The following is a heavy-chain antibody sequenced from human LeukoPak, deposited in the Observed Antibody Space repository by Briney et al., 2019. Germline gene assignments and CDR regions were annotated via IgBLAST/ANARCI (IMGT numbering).Heavy chain of an antibody. CDR3: ARVSSSWVNGRDWFDP. V-gene: IGHV1-69*04. Sequence: VASVKVSCKASGGTFSSYAISWVRQAPGQGLEWMGRIIPIFGIANCAQKFQGRVTITADKSTSTAYMELSSLRSEDTAVYYCARVSSSWVNGRDWFDPWGQGTLVTVSS. CDR1: GGTFSSYA. CDR2: IIPIFGIA. J-gene: IGHJ5*02. D-gene: IGHD6-13*01.